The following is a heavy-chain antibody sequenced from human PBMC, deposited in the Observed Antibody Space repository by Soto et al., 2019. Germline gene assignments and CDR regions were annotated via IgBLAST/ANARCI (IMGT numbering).Heavy chain of an antibody. CDR3: VRDGTKTLRDWFDP. CDR2: IYATGTT. CDR1: GASISGFY. Sequence: SETLSLTCSVSGASISGFYWSWIRKSAGKGLEWIGRIYATGTTDYNPSLKSRVMMSVDTSKKQFSLKLRSVTAADTAVYYCVRDGTKTLRDWFDPWGQGISVTSPQ. J-gene: IGHJ5*02. D-gene: IGHD1-1*01. V-gene: IGHV4-4*07.